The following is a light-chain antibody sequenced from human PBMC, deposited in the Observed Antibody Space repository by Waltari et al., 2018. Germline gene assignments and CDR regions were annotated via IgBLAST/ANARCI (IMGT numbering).Light chain of an antibody. V-gene: IGLV7-46*01. Sequence: QAGVTQEASRTVTPGGTATRTCGARPGAVTNKHARSCFQQKPVQVPRTLIYDTINKQSWTPARFSCSLLGGKAALTLSGARPEDEAEYFCLVSYSGSWVFGGGTRLTVL. CDR1: PGAVTNKHA. J-gene: IGLJ3*02. CDR2: DTI. CDR3: LVSYSGSWV.